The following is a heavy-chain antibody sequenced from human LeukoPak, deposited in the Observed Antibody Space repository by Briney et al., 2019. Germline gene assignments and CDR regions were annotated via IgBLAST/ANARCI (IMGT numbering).Heavy chain of an antibody. V-gene: IGHV4-59*01. D-gene: IGHD4-23*01. Sequence: PSETLSLTCTVSGGSINSYYWSWIRQPPGKGLEWIGYIYYSGSTNSNPSLKSRVTISVDTSNNQFSLKLSSVTAADTAVYYCARGGTAVIAPYAFDIWGQGTMVTVSS. CDR2: IYYSGST. J-gene: IGHJ3*02. CDR1: GGSINSYY. CDR3: ARGGTAVIAPYAFDI.